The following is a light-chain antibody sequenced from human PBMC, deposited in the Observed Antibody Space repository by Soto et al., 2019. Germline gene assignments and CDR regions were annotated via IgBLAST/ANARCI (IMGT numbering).Light chain of an antibody. CDR3: ATWDASLSGWV. Sequence: QSALTQPASVSGSPGQSITISCTGTSSDVGAYDFVSWYQHYPGKAPKLVTFDVTHRPPGISDRFSGSKSANTASLTISGLQAEDEADYYCATWDASLSGWVFGGGTKLTVL. CDR2: DVT. J-gene: IGLJ3*02. V-gene: IGLV2-14*01. CDR1: SSDVGAYDF.